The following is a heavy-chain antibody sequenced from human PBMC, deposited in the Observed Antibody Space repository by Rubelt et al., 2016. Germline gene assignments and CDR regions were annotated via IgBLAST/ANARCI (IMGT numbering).Heavy chain of an antibody. V-gene: IGHV3-48*02. CDR3: TSADTTNWSKND. CDR1: GFTLSTYS. Sequence: EVQLLESGGDLVQPGGSLTLSCAASGFTLSTYSMNWVRQAPGKGLEWVSYISYRSGIIHYADSVMGRFTISRDNAKKSLYLQRNSLRDEDTAVYLCTSADTTNWSKNDWGQGTLVTVSS. CDR2: ISYRSGII. D-gene: IGHD5-18*01. J-gene: IGHJ4*02.